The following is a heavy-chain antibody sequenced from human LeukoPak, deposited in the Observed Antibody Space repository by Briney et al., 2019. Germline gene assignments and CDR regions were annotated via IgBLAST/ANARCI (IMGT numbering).Heavy chain of an antibody. J-gene: IGHJ4*02. CDR1: GGSISSNYY. V-gene: IGHV4-39*02. Sequence: SETLSLTCTVSGGSISSNYYWGWIRQPPGKGLEWIVSFFYSGSTYYNPSLKSRVTISVDTSKNQFSLRLTSVTAADTAVYYCARARGRYIDFLDYWGQGTLITVSS. CDR2: FFYSGST. D-gene: IGHD3-9*01. CDR3: ARARGRYIDFLDY.